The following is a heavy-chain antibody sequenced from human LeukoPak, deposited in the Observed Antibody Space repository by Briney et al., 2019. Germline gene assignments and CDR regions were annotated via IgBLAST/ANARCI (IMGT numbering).Heavy chain of an antibody. CDR3: ARRIYYDTRHFDY. CDR2: IYPGDSNA. D-gene: IGHD3-22*01. CDR1: GYSFSRYW. J-gene: IGHJ4*02. Sequence: GESLKISCKGSGYSFSRYWIGWVRQMPGKGLEWMGIIYPGDSNARYSPSFQGQVTISADKSISTAYLQWRSLKASDTAMNYCARRIYYDTRHFDYWGQGTLVTVSS. V-gene: IGHV5-51*01.